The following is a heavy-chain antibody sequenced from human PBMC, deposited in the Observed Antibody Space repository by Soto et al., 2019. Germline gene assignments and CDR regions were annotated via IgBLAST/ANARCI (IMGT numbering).Heavy chain of an antibody. CDR2: ISWDGGST. Sequence: GGSRRLSWAASGFTFDDYTMTWVRQAPGKGLECVSLISWDGGSTYYADSVKGRFTISRDNSKNSLYLQMNSLRTEDTALYYCAKDKSSSSLIPHYYYYGMDVWGQGTTVTVSS. CDR3: AKDKSSSSLIPHYYYYGMDV. V-gene: IGHV3-43*01. CDR1: GFTFDDYT. D-gene: IGHD6-6*01. J-gene: IGHJ6*02.